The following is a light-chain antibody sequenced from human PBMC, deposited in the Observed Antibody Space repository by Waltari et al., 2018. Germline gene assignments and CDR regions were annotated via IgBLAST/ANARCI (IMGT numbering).Light chain of an antibody. CDR3: CSYAGSNSWV. CDR1: SSNIGSYHL. V-gene: IGLV2-23*02. Sequence: QSALIQPASVSGSPGQSITISCTGTSSNIGSYHLVPWYQQYPGKAPKVMIYEVYKRPSGVSNRFSGSKSGNTASLTISGLQAEDETDYYCCSYAGSNSWVFGGGTKVTVL. CDR2: EVY. J-gene: IGLJ3*02.